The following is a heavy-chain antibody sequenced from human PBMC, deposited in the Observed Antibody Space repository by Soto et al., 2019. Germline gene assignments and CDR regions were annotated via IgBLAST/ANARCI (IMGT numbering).Heavy chain of an antibody. CDR1: GFTFSSYG. CDR2: ISYDGSNK. Sequence: VQLVESGGGVVQPGRSLRLSCAASGFTFSSYGMHWVRQAPGKGLEWVAVISYDGSNKYYADSVKGRFTISRDNSKNTLYLQMNSLRAEDTAVYYCAKGLYSSGWYAYYYYMDVWGKGTTVTVSS. CDR3: AKGLYSSGWYAYYYYMDV. V-gene: IGHV3-30*18. D-gene: IGHD6-19*01. J-gene: IGHJ6*03.